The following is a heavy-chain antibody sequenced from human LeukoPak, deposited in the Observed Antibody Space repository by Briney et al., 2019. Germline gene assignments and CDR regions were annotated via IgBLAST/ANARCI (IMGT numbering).Heavy chain of an antibody. CDR1: GYTFTGYY. CDR3: ATRANSSSWYDAFDI. V-gene: IGHV1-2*04. Sequence: GASVKVSCKASGYTFTGYYMHWVRQAPGQGLEWMGWINPNSGGTNYAQKFQGWVTMTRDTSISTAYMELSRLRSDDTAVYYCATRANSSSWYDAFDIWGQGTMVTVSS. D-gene: IGHD6-13*01. CDR2: INPNSGGT. J-gene: IGHJ3*02.